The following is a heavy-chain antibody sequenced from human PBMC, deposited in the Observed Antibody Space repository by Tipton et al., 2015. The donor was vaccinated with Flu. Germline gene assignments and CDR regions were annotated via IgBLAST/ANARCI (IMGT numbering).Heavy chain of an antibody. CDR1: GGSISSYY. J-gene: IGHJ4*02. CDR3: ARGSGHPMYFDY. D-gene: IGHD3-3*01. V-gene: IGHV4-59*01. Sequence: TLSLTCTVSGGSISSYYWSWIRQPPGKGLEWIGYIYYSGSTNYNPSLKSRVTISVDTSKNQFSLKLSSVTAADTAVYYCARGSGHPMYFDYWGQGSLVTVSS. CDR2: IYYSGST.